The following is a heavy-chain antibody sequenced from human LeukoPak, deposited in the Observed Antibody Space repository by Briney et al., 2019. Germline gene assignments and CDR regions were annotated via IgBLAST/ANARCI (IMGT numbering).Heavy chain of an antibody. V-gene: IGHV3-23*01. CDR3: VGVVHRLESPEFDC. CDR2: LGGNGATR. CDR1: GFSFKDYA. J-gene: IGHJ4*02. D-gene: IGHD3-3*01. Sequence: GGSLRLSCAASGFSFKDYAMSWVRQAPEKGLEWVSGLGGNGATRYYAGSVKGRFTISRDNSKNTVFLQMNSLTAEDTAVYYCVGVVHRLESPEFDCWGQGTLVAVSS.